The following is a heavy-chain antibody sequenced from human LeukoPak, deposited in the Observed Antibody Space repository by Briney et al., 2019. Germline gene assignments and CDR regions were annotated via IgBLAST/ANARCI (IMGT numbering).Heavy chain of an antibody. CDR3: ARLRYSSGWYPPPTDY. D-gene: IGHD6-19*01. Sequence: LETLSLACTVSGGSISSSSYYWGRIRQPPGKGLEWIGSIYYSGSTYYNPSLKSRVTISVCTSKNQFSLKLRSVTAADTAVYYCARLRYSSGWYPPPTDYWGQGTLVTVSS. J-gene: IGHJ4*02. V-gene: IGHV4-39*01. CDR1: GGSISSSSYY. CDR2: IYYSGST.